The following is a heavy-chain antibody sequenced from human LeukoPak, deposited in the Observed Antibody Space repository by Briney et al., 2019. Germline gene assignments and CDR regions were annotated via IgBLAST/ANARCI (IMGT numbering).Heavy chain of an antibody. CDR2: ISWNSGSI. D-gene: IGHD3-22*01. Sequence: GGSLRLSCAASGFTFDDYAMHWVRQAPGKGLEWVSGISWNSGSIGYADSVKGRFTISRDNAKNSLYLQMNSLRAEDTALYYCAKAPGDYYDSSGYFDYWGQGTLVTVSS. CDR3: AKAPGDYYDSSGYFDY. CDR1: GFTFDDYA. V-gene: IGHV3-9*01. J-gene: IGHJ4*02.